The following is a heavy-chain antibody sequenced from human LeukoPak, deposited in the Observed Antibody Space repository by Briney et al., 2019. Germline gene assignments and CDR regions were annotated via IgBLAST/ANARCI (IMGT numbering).Heavy chain of an antibody. D-gene: IGHD3-16*01. CDR1: GFTFSSYT. CDR2: ISTSSSYI. Sequence: GGSLRLSCAASGFTFSSYTMNWVRQAPGKGLEWVSSISTSSSYIYYADSVKGRFTISRDNAKNSVFLQMNSLRVEDTAVYYCARSRSGGAFNSWDRGTLVTVSS. CDR3: ARSRSGGAFNS. J-gene: IGHJ5*01. V-gene: IGHV3-21*01.